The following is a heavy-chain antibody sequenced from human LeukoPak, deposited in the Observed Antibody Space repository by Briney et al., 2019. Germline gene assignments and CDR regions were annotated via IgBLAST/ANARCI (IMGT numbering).Heavy chain of an antibody. V-gene: IGHV1-18*01. D-gene: IGHD4-11*01. Sequence: ASVKVSCKASGYTFTSYGISGVRQAPGQGLQWMGWISAHNGNTNYAQKLQGRVTMTTDTSTSTVYMEVRSLISDDTAVYYCARAGTTLLLDYWGQGTLVTVSS. CDR1: GYTFTSYG. CDR2: ISAHNGNT. CDR3: ARAGTTLLLDY. J-gene: IGHJ4*02.